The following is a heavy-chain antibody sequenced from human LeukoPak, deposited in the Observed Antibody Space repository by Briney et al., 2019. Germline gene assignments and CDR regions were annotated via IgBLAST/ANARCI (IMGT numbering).Heavy chain of an antibody. J-gene: IGHJ6*02. CDR1: GGSFSGYY. CDR2: INHSGST. V-gene: IGHV4-34*01. D-gene: IGHD2-2*03. Sequence: SETPSLTCAVYGGSFSGYYWSWIRQPPGKGLEWIGEINHSGSTNYNPSLKSRVTISVDTSKNQFSLKLSSVTAADTAVYYCARGIFYGYCSSTSCYNYGMDVWGQGTTVTVSS. CDR3: ARGIFYGYCSSTSCYNYGMDV.